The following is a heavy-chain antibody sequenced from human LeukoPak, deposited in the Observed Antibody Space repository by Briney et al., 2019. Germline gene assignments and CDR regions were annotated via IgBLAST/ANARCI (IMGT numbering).Heavy chain of an antibody. CDR1: GFTFSSYG. V-gene: IGHV3-23*01. J-gene: IGHJ4*02. Sequence: GGSLRLSCAASGFTFSSYGMSWVRQAPGKGLEWVSGISGSGDSTYYADSVKGRFTVSRDNSKNTLYLQMNSLTAADTAVYFCAKALGDWPTTLDYWGRGTLVTVSS. CDR3: AKALGDWPTTLDY. D-gene: IGHD3-16*01. CDR2: ISGSGDST.